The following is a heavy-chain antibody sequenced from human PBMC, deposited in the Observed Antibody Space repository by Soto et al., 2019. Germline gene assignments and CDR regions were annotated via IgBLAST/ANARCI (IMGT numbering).Heavy chain of an antibody. Sequence: ASVKVSCKTSKYTFTTFAMHWVRQAPGQRLEWMGWINPGKGNTTYSQRFQGRVTITRDTSASTAYMELSSLGSEDTAVYYCASGWYYFDFWGQGTLVTVSS. D-gene: IGHD6-19*01. V-gene: IGHV1-3*01. CDR2: INPGKGNT. CDR1: KYTFTTFA. J-gene: IGHJ4*02. CDR3: ASGWYYFDF.